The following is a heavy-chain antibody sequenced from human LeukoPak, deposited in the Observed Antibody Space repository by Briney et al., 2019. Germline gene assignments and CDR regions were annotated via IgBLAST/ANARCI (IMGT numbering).Heavy chain of an antibody. CDR1: GASISSYY. CDR3: ASHTAGHGSGY. V-gene: IGHV4-59*08. J-gene: IGHJ4*02. D-gene: IGHD5-24*01. CDR2: IYYSGST. Sequence: PSETLSLTCTVSGASISSYYWSWIRQPLGKGLEWIGHIYYSGSTNYNPSLKSRVTISVDTSKNQFSLNLNSVIAADTAMYYCASHTAGHGSGYWGQGVLVTVSS.